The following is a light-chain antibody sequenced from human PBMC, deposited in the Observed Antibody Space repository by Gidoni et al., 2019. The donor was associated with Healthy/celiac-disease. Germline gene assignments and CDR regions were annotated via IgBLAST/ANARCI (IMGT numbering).Light chain of an antibody. J-gene: IGKJ2*01. Sequence: DIQLTQSPSSQSASVGDRVTITCRASQSMSRYLNWYQQKPGKAPKLLIYAASSLQRGVPSRFSGSGSGTDFTITISSLQPEDFATYYSQQSYSTPVYTFGQGTKLEIK. CDR2: AAS. CDR1: QSMSRY. CDR3: QQSYSTPVYT. V-gene: IGKV1-39*01.